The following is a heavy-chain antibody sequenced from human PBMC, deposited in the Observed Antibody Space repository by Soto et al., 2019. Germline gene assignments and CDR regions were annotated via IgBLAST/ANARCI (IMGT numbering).Heavy chain of an antibody. CDR1: GGSFSGYY. Sequence: QVQLQQCGAGLLKPSETLSLTCAVYGGSFSGYYWSWIRQPPGKGLEWIGEINHSGSTNYNPSIKNRVTFPVDTYKIQSSMKLSSVTAACTAVYYCARAGSARPTAALGCWGQGTLVTVSS. CDR2: INHSGST. J-gene: IGHJ4*02. D-gene: IGHD6-6*01. CDR3: ARAGSARPTAALGC. V-gene: IGHV4-34*01.